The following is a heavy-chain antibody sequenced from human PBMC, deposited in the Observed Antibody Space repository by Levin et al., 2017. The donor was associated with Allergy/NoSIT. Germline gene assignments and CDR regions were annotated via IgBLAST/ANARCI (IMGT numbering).Heavy chain of an antibody. CDR1: GFKFNIYA. D-gene: IGHD6-13*01. Sequence: PGGSLRLSCAASGFKFNIYAMHWVRLAPGRGLEWVAVISYDRITKFYADSVKGRFTISGDNSNNMVYLQMDSLRVEDTAVYYCARERIGAAGVYYFGMDVWGQGTTVTATS. CDR2: ISYDRITK. CDR3: ARERIGAAGVYYFGMDV. V-gene: IGHV3-30-3*01. J-gene: IGHJ6*02.